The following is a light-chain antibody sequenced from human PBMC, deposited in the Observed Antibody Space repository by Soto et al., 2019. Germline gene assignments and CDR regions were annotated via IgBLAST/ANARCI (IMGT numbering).Light chain of an antibody. CDR3: QQYVSSPWA. Sequence: EIVLAQSPGTRSLSPGERATLSCSASQSVTNSFLAWYQQKPGQAPRLLIYGASTRATGIPDRFPGSGSGTDFTLTISRLEPEEFAVYYCQQYVSSPWAFGQGTKVEI. CDR2: GAS. V-gene: IGKV3-20*01. CDR1: QSVTNSF. J-gene: IGKJ1*01.